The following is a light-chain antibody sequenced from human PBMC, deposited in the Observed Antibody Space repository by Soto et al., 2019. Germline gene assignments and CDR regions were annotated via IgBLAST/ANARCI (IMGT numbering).Light chain of an antibody. Sequence: EIVMTQSPATLSVSPGERATLFCRASQSVSSYLAWYQQTPGQAPRLLIYDASNRATGIPARFSGSGSGTDFTLTISSLEPEDFAVYYCQQRSNWPLTFGGGTKVDIK. V-gene: IGKV3-11*01. J-gene: IGKJ4*01. CDR3: QQRSNWPLT. CDR2: DAS. CDR1: QSVSSY.